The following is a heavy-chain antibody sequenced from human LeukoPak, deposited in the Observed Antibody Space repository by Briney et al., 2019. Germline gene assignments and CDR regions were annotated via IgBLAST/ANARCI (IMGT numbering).Heavy chain of an antibody. CDR1: GFTFSSYS. D-gene: IGHD1-7*01. CDR2: ISSSSSYI. V-gene: IGHV3-21*01. CDR3: ARAGITGTTRYYMDV. J-gene: IGHJ6*03. Sequence: GGSLRLSCAASGFTFSSYSMNWVRQAPGKGLEWVSPISSSSSYIYYADSVKGRFTISRDNAKNSLYLQMNSLRAEDTAVYYCARAGITGTTRYYMDVWGKGTTVTVSS.